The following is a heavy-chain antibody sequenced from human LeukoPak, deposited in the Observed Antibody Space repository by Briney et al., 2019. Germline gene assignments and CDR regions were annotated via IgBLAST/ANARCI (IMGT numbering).Heavy chain of an antibody. CDR1: GFTFNSYW. V-gene: IGHV3-74*01. D-gene: IGHD3-9*01. CDR2: INSDGSRT. J-gene: IGHJ4*02. Sequence: GGSLRLSCAASGFTFNSYWMHWVRQVPGKGLVWVSRINSDGSRTNYVDSAKGRFTISRDNSKNTLYLQMNSLRAEDTAVYYCAKDLGRYPSYYFDYWGQGTLVTVSS. CDR3: AKDLGRYPSYYFDY.